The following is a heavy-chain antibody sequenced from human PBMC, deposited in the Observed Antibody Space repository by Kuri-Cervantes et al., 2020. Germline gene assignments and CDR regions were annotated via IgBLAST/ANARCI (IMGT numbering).Heavy chain of an antibody. CDR1: GFTFSSYS. Sequence: GESLKTFCAASGFTFSSYSMNWVRQAPGKGLEWVSSISSSSSYIYYADSVKGRFTISRDNAKNSLYLQMNSLRAEDTAVYYCTREDDIDFDSWGQGTLVTVSS. J-gene: IGHJ4*02. D-gene: IGHD3-9*01. CDR2: ISSSSSYI. V-gene: IGHV3-21*01. CDR3: TREDDIDFDS.